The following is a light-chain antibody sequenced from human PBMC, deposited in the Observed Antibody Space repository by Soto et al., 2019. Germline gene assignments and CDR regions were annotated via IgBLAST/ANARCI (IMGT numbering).Light chain of an antibody. CDR2: DVS. Sequence: QSVLTQPTSVSGSPGQSITISCTGTSSDVGGYNYVSWYQHHPGKAPKLMICDVSDRPSGGSNPFSGSKSGNTASLTISGLQAEDEADYYCSPYTSSSPPWVFGTGTKVTV. CDR3: SPYTSSSPPWV. CDR1: SSDVGGYNY. V-gene: IGLV2-14*03. J-gene: IGLJ1*01.